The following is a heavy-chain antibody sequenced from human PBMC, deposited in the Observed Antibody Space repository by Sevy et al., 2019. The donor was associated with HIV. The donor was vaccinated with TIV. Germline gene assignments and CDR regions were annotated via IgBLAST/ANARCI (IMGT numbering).Heavy chain of an antibody. CDR1: GFTFSGST. CDR2: IRSKANTYAT. Sequence: GESLKISCAASGFTFSGSTIHWVRQASGKGLEWVGRIRSKANTYATAYAASVKGRFSISRDDSKNTAYLQMNSLKTEDTAEYYCSRQVVAVAGDYFDYWGQGTLVTVSS. D-gene: IGHD6-19*01. J-gene: IGHJ4*02. V-gene: IGHV3-73*01. CDR3: SRQVVAVAGDYFDY.